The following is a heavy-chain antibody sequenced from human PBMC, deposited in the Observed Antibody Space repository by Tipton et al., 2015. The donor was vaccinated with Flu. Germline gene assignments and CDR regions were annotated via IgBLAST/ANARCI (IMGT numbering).Heavy chain of an antibody. V-gene: IGHV3-23*01. CDR3: ARDRVVGAAAGYYYSYYGMDV. CDR1: GFTFSSYA. J-gene: IGHJ6*02. Sequence: SLRLSCVASGFTFSSYAMSWVRQVPGKGLEWVSVISGSGGSTYYADSVKGRFTISRDNSKTTPYLQMNSLRVEDTAVYYCARDRVVGAAAGYYYSYYGMDVWGQGTTVTVSS. D-gene: IGHD1-26*01. CDR2: ISGSGGST.